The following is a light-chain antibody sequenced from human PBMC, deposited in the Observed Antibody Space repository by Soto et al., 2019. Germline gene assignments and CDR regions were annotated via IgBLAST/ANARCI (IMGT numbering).Light chain of an antibody. CDR2: EVT. J-gene: IGLJ1*01. CDR3: SSFGGIYNFNV. CDR1: SSDVGGYNY. Sequence: QSALTQPPSASGSPGQSVTISCTGTSSDVGGYNYVSWYQQAPGKAPKLIIYEVTKRPSGVPDRFSGSKSGNTASLTVSGLQAEDEGDYYCSSFGGIYNFNVFGTGTKVTVL. V-gene: IGLV2-8*01.